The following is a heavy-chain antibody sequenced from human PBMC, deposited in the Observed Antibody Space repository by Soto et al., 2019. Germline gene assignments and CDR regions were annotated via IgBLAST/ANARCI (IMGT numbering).Heavy chain of an antibody. CDR3: ARQASGYYYGWFDP. D-gene: IGHD3-22*01. CDR1: GGSILDSTYY. CDR2: IFYSGGT. Sequence: QLLLQESGPGLVKPSETLSLTCTVSGGSILDSTYYWAWIRQSPGKGLEWIGTIFYSGGTFYTPSLKSQVPMSVDTSNNQFSLKLSSVTAADTAVYYCARQASGYYYGWFDPWGQGTLVTVSS. V-gene: IGHV4-39*01. J-gene: IGHJ5*02.